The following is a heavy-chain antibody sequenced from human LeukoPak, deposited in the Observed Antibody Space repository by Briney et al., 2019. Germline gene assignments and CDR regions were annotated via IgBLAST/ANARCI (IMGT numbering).Heavy chain of an antibody. CDR3: ARKRYCSGGSCPDVFQH. J-gene: IGHJ1*01. D-gene: IGHD2-15*01. Sequence: GGSLRLSCAASGFTFSSYWMCWVRQAPGKGLEWVANIKQDGSEKYYVDSVKGRFTISRDNAKNSLYLQMNSLRAEDTAVYYCARKRYCSGGSCPDVFQHWGQGTLVTVSS. V-gene: IGHV3-7*01. CDR1: GFTFSSYW. CDR2: IKQDGSEK.